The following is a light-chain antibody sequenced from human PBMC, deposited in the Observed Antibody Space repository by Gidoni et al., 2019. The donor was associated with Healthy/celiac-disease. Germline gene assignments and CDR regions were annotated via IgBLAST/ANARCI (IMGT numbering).Light chain of an antibody. V-gene: IGLV2-11*01. CDR3: CSYAGSYRV. J-gene: IGLJ1*01. Sequence: QSALPQPRSVSRSPGQSLPISCTGTSSDVGAYHYVSWYQQHPGKAPKVMIYDVSNRPAGVPDRFSGSKSGNTASLTISGLQAEDEADYYCCSYAGSYRVFGTGTKV. CDR2: DVS. CDR1: SSDVGAYHY.